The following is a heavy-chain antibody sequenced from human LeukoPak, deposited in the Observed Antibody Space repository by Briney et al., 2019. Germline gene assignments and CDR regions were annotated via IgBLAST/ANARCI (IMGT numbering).Heavy chain of an antibody. V-gene: IGHV3-33*01. CDR1: GFTFSSYG. D-gene: IGHD4-17*01. CDR3: AREGGPYGDYPDN. J-gene: IGHJ4*02. Sequence: GGSLRLSCAASGFTFSSYGMHWVRQAPGKGLEWVAVIWYDGSNKYYADSVKGRFTISRDNSKNTLFLQMNSLRAEDTAVYYCAREGGPYGDYPDNWGQGTLVTVSS. CDR2: IWYDGSNK.